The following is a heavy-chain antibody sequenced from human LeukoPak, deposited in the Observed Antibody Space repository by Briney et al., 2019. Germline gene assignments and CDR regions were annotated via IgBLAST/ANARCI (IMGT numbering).Heavy chain of an antibody. CDR3: AREHYHSGCLGDY. CDR1: GFTFSTYW. V-gene: IGHV3-7*01. CDR2: IKQDGSER. D-gene: IGHD6-19*01. Sequence: PGGSLRLSCAASGFTFSTYWMSWVRQAPGKGLEWVANIKQDGSERYYVDSVKGRFTISRDNAKNSLYLQMNSLRAEDTAVYYCAREHYHSGCLGDYWGQGTLVTVSS. J-gene: IGHJ4*02.